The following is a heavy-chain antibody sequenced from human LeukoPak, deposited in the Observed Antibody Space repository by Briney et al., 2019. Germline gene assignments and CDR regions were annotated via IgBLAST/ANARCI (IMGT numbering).Heavy chain of an antibody. V-gene: IGHV1-24*01. CDR3: ARVLLRGIVATMMPDS. D-gene: IGHD5-12*01. J-gene: IGHJ4*02. Sequence: ASVKVSCKVSGHTLTELSMHWVRQAPGKGLEWMGGFDPEDGETIYAQKFQGRVTMTTDTSTNTVYMELRSLRSDDTAVYYCARVLLRGIVATMMPDSWGQGTLVTVSS. CDR1: GHTLTELS. CDR2: FDPEDGET.